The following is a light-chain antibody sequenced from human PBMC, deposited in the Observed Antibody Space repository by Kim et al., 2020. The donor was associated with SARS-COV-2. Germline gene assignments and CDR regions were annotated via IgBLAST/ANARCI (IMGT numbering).Light chain of an antibody. V-gene: IGKV1-5*03. Sequence: ASVGDRVTITGRASQSISSWLAWYQQKPGKAPKLLIYKASSLESGAPSRFSGSGSGTEFTLTISSLQPDDFATYYCQQYNSYPWTFGQGTKVDIK. CDR2: KAS. CDR3: QQYNSYPWT. CDR1: QSISSW. J-gene: IGKJ1*01.